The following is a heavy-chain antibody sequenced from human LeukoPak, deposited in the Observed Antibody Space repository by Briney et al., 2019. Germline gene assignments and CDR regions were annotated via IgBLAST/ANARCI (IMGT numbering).Heavy chain of an antibody. Sequence: PGGSLRLSCAVSGFTFSIYEMNWVRQAPGKGLECISYISSGGDTTYYADSVKGRFTISRDNAENSLYLEMNTLRAEDTAVYYCARNGPRDYWGQGTLVTVSS. D-gene: IGHD4-17*01. V-gene: IGHV3-48*03. CDR2: ISSGGDTT. CDR1: GFTFSIYE. CDR3: ARNGPRDY. J-gene: IGHJ4*02.